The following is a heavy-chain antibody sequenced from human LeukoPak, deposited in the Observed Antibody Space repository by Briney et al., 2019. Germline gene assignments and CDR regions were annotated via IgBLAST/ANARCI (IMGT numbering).Heavy chain of an antibody. CDR3: VRSLPGTLLRGYGMDV. Sequence: GESLKVSCKASGYTVTSYWIGEVRQTPGKGLECMGVIFPRDSAVSYSPSFQGQVTISADKSTNTAYLHWGSLKVSDSAMYYCVRSLPGTLLRGYGMDVWGPGTTVTVS. J-gene: IGHJ6*02. CDR1: GYTVTSYW. CDR2: IFPRDSAV. V-gene: IGHV5-51*01. D-gene: IGHD3-10*01.